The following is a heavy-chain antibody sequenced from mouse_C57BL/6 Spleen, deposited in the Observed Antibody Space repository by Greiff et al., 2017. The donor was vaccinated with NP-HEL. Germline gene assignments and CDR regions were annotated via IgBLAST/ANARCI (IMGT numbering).Heavy chain of an antibody. J-gene: IGHJ4*01. CDR2: IYPGDGDT. CDR1: GYAFSSSW. CDR3: ARWLLPYAMDY. Sequence: QVQLKQSGPELVKPGASVKISCKASGYAFSSSWMNWVKQRPGKGLEWIGRIYPGDGDTNYNGKFKGKATLTADKSSSTAYMQRSSLTSEDSAVYFCARWLLPYAMDYWGQGTSVTVSS. D-gene: IGHD2-3*01. V-gene: IGHV1-82*01.